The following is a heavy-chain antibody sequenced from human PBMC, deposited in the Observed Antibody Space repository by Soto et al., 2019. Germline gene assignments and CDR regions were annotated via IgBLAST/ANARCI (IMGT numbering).Heavy chain of an antibody. V-gene: IGHV4-59*08. D-gene: IGHD3-16*01. CDR3: ARQWGGDY. J-gene: IGHJ4*02. Sequence: QVQLQESGPGLVKPSETLSLTCTVSGGSIGSHYWSWIRQPLGEGLEWIGRASYSGSPNYNPSLKSRVTISIDTSKNQFSLKLTSVTAADTAVYYCARQWGGDYWGQGTLVTVSS. CDR1: GGSIGSHY. CDR2: ASYSGSP.